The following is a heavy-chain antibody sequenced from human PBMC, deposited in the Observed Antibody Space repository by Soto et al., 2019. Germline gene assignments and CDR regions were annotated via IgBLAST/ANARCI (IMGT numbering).Heavy chain of an antibody. CDR2: INHSGST. CDR3: ARGRGTITTD. V-gene: IGHV4-4*02. CDR1: GGSISSSNW. J-gene: IGHJ4*02. D-gene: IGHD5-12*01. Sequence: PSETLSLTCAVSGGSISSSNWWSWVRQPPGKGLEWIGEINHSGSTNYNPSLKSRVTISVDTSKNQFSLKLSSVTAADTAVYYCARGRGTITTDWGQGTLVTVSS.